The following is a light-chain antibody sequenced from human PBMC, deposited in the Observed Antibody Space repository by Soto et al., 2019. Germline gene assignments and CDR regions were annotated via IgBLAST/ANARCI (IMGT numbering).Light chain of an antibody. CDR3: CSYAGSSTFV. CDR2: EVN. J-gene: IGLJ1*01. Sequence: SVRTQPSSLSGSPGQSITIPCTGTSSDVGNYDLVSWYQRHPGKAPKVMIHEVNKRPSGVSIRFSGSKSGSTASLTISGLQAEDEAEYYCCSYAGSSTFVFGTGTKVTVL. V-gene: IGLV2-23*02. CDR1: SSDVGNYDL.